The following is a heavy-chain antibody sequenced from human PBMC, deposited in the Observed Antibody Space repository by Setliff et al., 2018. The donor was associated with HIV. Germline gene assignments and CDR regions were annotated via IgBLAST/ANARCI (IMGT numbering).Heavy chain of an antibody. Sequence: PGGSLRLSCAASGFTFSNAWMSWVRQAPGKGLEWVGRIKSKTDGRTTDYAAPVKGRFTISRDDSKNTLYLQMNSLKTEDTAVYYCTTRGITMIVVVITYYWYFDLWGRGTLVTVSS. CDR3: TTRGITMIVVVITYYWYFDL. V-gene: IGHV3-15*01. CDR2: IKSKTDGRTT. D-gene: IGHD3-22*01. J-gene: IGHJ2*01. CDR1: GFTFSNAW.